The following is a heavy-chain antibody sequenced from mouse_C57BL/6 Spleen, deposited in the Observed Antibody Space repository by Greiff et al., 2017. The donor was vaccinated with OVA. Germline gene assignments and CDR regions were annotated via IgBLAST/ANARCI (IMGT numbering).Heavy chain of an antibody. J-gene: IGHJ1*03. CDR3: ARPLLLRGGGGV. CDR1: GFTFSDYG. V-gene: IGHV5-17*01. Sequence: EVKLVESGGGLVKPGGSLKLSCAASGFTFSDYGMHWVRQAPEKGLEWVAYISSGSSTIYYADTVKGRFTISRDNAKNTLFLQMTSLRSEDTAMYYCARPLLLRGGGGVWGTGTTVTVSS. CDR2: ISSGSSTI. D-gene: IGHD1-1*01.